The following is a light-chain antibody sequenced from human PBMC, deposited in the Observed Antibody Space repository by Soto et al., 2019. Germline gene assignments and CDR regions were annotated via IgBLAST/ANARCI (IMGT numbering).Light chain of an antibody. CDR1: QDINSW. Sequence: DIQMTQSPSSVSASVGDRVTITCRASQDINSWLAWYQQKQGKAPKLLIYASSCLQSGVPARFSGSGSGTDFTLTISSLQPEDFATYFCQQAKGFPWTFGQGTKVQIK. CDR2: ASS. V-gene: IGKV1-12*01. CDR3: QQAKGFPWT. J-gene: IGKJ1*01.